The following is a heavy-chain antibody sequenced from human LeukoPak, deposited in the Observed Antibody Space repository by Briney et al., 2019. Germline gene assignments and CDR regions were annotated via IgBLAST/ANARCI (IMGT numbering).Heavy chain of an antibody. CDR1: GYSISSGYY. CDR3: ARGGPVAARRSRYFDY. D-gene: IGHD6-6*01. V-gene: IGHV4-38-2*02. J-gene: IGHJ4*02. Sequence: SETPSLTCTVSGYSISSGYYWGWIRQPPGKGLEWIGSIYHSGSTYYNPSLKSRVTISVDTSKNQFSLKLSSVTAADTAVYYCARGGPVAARRSRYFDYWGQGTLVTVSS. CDR2: IYHSGST.